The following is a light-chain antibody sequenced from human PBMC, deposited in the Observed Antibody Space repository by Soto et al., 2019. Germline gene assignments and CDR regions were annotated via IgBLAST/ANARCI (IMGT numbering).Light chain of an antibody. J-gene: IGLJ2*01. CDR3: SSYTSSSTLGHVV. Sequence: QSALTQPASVSGSPGQSITISCTGTSSDVGGYNYVSWYQQHPDKAPKLMIYDVSNRPSGVSNRFSGSKSGNTASLTISGLQAEDEADYYCSSYTSSSTLGHVVFGEGTKVTVL. CDR2: DVS. CDR1: SSDVGGYNY. V-gene: IGLV2-14*01.